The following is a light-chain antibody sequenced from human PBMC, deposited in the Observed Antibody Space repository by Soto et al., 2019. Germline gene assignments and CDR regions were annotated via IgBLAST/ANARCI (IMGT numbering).Light chain of an antibody. J-gene: IGLJ1*01. CDR2: YNN. Sequence: QSVLTHPPSVSSAPGQKVTISSSGSSSNIGKKYVSWYQQVPGTATKLLIYYNNKRPSGNPDRFSGSKSGTSATLGISGLQTGDEADYYCGTWDSSLSVHVFGTGTKVTVL. V-gene: IGLV1-51*01. CDR3: GTWDSSLSVHV. CDR1: SSNIGKKY.